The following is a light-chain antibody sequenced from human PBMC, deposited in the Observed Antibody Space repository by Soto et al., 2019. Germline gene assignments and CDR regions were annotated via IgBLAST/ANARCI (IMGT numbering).Light chain of an antibody. J-gene: IGKJ1*01. CDR3: QQYDNLPWT. CDR1: QDISNY. V-gene: IGKV1-33*01. Sequence: DIQMTQSPSSLSASVGDRVTITCQASQDISNYLNWYQQKPGKAPKLLIYDASNLETGVPSRFSGSGSETDFTFTISSLQPEDIATYYCQQYDNLPWTFGQGTKVEIK. CDR2: DAS.